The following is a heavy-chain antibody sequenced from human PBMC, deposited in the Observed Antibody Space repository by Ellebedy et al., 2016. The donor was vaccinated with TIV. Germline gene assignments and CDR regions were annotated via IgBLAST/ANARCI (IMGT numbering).Heavy chain of an antibody. CDR3: AREDWWRFDP. Sequence: GESLKISXAASGFSFSAYYMDWVRQAPGKGLEWVGRSRNRGDGYTTEYAPSVEGRFTISRDESKNSLFLQMNSLKTEDTAVYYCAREDWWRFDPWGQGTLVTVSS. J-gene: IGHJ5*02. V-gene: IGHV3-72*01. CDR2: SRNRGDGYTT. CDR1: GFSFSAYY. D-gene: IGHD2-15*01.